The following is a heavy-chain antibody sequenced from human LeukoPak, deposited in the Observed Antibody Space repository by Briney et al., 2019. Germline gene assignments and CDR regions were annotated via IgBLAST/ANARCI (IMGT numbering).Heavy chain of an antibody. CDR2: INHSGST. CDR3: ARGQKRWLQLGSFDY. CDR1: GGSFSGYY. J-gene: IGHJ4*02. Sequence: SETLSLTCAVYGGSFSGYYWSWIRQPPGKGLEWIGEINHSGSTNYNPSLKSRVTISVDTSKNQFSLKLSSVTAADTAVYYCARGQKRWLQLGSFDYWGQGTLVTVSS. D-gene: IGHD5-24*01. V-gene: IGHV4-34*01.